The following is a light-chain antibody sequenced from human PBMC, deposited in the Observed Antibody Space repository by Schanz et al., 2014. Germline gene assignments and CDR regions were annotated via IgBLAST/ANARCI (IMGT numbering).Light chain of an antibody. CDR2: GAS. CDR3: QQYSNWPRT. Sequence: EIVMTQSPGTLSVSPGERVTLSCRASQSVSTNLAWYQKKPGQAPRLLIYGASTRATGIPARFSGSGSGTEFTLTISSLQSEDFAVYYCQQYSNWPRTFGQGTKVEIK. J-gene: IGKJ1*01. V-gene: IGKV3-15*01. CDR1: QSVSTN.